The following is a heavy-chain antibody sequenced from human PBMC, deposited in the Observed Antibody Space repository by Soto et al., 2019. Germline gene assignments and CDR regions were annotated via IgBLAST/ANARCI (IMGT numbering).Heavy chain of an antibody. CDR1: GFTFSSYG. V-gene: IGHV3-30*18. Sequence: TGGSLRLSCAASGFTFSSYGMHWVRQSPGKGLEWVAVISYDGSNKYYADSVKGRFTISRDNSKNTLYLQMNSLRAEDTAVYYCAKDKAMTLYYYGMDVWGQGTTVTVSS. CDR3: AKDKAMTLYYYGMDV. J-gene: IGHJ6*02. CDR2: ISYDGSNK. D-gene: IGHD2-2*01.